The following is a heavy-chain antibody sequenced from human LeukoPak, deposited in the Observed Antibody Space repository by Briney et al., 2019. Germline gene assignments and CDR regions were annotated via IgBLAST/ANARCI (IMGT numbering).Heavy chain of an antibody. CDR2: INHSGST. CDR1: GGSFSGYY. CDR3: ARRAPSWFDP. J-gene: IGHJ5*02. V-gene: IGHV4-34*01. Sequence: SETLSLTCAVYGGSFSGYYWSWIRQPPGKGLEWIGEINHSGSTNHNPSLKSRVTISVDTSKNQFSLKLSSVTAADTAVYYCARRAPSWFDPWGRGTLVIVSS.